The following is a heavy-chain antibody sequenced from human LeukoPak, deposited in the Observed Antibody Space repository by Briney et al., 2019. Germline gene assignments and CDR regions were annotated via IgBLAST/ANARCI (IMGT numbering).Heavy chain of an antibody. Sequence: GGSLRLSCAASGFTFSSYSMNWVRQAPGKGLEWVSYISSSSSTIYYADSVKGRFTISRDNAKNSLYLQMNSLRAEDTAVYYCARDRGFGSSSWYPRQRAEYFQHWGQGTLVTVSS. J-gene: IGHJ1*01. V-gene: IGHV3-48*04. CDR2: ISSSSSTI. CDR1: GFTFSSYS. CDR3: ARDRGFGSSSWYPRQRAEYFQH. D-gene: IGHD6-13*01.